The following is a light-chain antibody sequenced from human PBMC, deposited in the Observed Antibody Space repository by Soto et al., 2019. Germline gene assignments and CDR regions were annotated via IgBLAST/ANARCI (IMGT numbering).Light chain of an antibody. CDR3: CSYAGPHTRYV. V-gene: IGLV2-23*02. J-gene: IGLJ1*01. Sequence: QSVLSEPASVCGSTGQAITISCTGTTSDVGNYNLVSWYQHHPGKAPKLIIYDVSERPSGVSNRFSASKSGNTPSLTISGLQAEDEADYYCCSYAGPHTRYVFGTGTKVTVL. CDR1: TSDVGNYNL. CDR2: DVS.